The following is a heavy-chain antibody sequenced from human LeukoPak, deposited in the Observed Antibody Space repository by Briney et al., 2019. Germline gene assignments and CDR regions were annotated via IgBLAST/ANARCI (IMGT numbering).Heavy chain of an antibody. Sequence: PGGSLRLSRGGSGFTFSSYAMSWVRQAPGKGLEWVSAISGSGTDTFYANSVKGRFTISRDNPKNTLYLQTNSLRAEDTAVYYCAKGGGSSCYSPSDYWGQGTLVTVSS. J-gene: IGHJ4*02. CDR1: GFTFSSYA. CDR3: AKGGGSSCYSPSDY. CDR2: ISGSGTDT. D-gene: IGHD2-15*01. V-gene: IGHV3-23*01.